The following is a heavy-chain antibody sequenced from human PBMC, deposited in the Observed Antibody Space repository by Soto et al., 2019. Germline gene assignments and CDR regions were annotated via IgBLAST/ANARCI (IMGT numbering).Heavy chain of an antibody. J-gene: IGHJ5*02. V-gene: IGHV4-31*03. Sequence: QVQLQESGPGLVKPSQTLSLTCTVSGGSIRSGGYYWSWIRQHPGKGLDWIGYIFSSGNTYYNPSLKSRVTISLDTSKNPFSLLLSSVTAADTAVYYCARDGHVTGEGAYWFDPWGQGTLVTVSS. CDR3: ARDGHVTGEGAYWFDP. CDR2: IFSSGNT. D-gene: IGHD7-27*01. CDR1: GGSIRSGGYY.